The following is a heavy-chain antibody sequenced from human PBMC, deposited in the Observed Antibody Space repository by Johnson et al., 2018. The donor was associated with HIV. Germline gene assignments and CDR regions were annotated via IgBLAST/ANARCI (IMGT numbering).Heavy chain of an antibody. CDR1: GFTFDDYG. D-gene: IGHD3-10*01. CDR3: ARRGITIVADAFDI. CDR2: IVWSGGRT. Sequence: VQLVESGGGVARPGGSLRLSCAASGFTFDDYGMSWVRQAPGKGLEWVSGIVWSGGRTGYADSVKGRFTISRDNAKKLLYLQMYSLRAEDTAFYYCARRGITIVADAFDIWGQGTMVTVSS. J-gene: IGHJ3*02. V-gene: IGHV3-20*04.